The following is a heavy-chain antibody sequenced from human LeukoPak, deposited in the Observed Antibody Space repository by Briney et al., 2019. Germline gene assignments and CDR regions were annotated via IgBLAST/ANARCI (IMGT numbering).Heavy chain of an antibody. CDR1: GFTVSSYW. V-gene: IGHV3-7*01. CDR3: ARDHGSMVRGVIGRSSDYSYYYYMDV. Sequence: GGSLRLSCAASGFTVSSYWMSWVRRAPGKGLEWVANIKQDGSEKYYVDSVKGRFTISRDNAKNSLYLQMSSLRAEDTAVYYCARDHGSMVRGVIGRSSDYSYYYYMDVWGKGTTVTVSS. CDR2: IKQDGSEK. D-gene: IGHD3-10*01. J-gene: IGHJ6*03.